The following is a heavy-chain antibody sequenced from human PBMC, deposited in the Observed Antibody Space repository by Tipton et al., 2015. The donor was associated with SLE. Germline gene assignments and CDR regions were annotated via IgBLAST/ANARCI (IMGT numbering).Heavy chain of an antibody. D-gene: IGHD2-15*01. CDR1: GGSISSYY. CDR2: MYDSGST. V-gene: IGHV4-59*01. J-gene: IGHJ3*02. CDR3: ARRDCSGGSCYSDAFDI. Sequence: TLSLTCTVSGGSISSYYWSWIRQHPGKGLEWIGYMYDSGSTNYNPSLKSRVTISVDMSKNQFSLKLSSVTAADTAVYYCARRDCSGGSCYSDAFDIWGQGTMVTVSS.